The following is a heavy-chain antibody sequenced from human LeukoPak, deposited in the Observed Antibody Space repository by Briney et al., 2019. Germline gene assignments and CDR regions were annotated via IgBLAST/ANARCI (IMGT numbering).Heavy chain of an antibody. V-gene: IGHV4-4*07. Sequence: PSETLCLTCTASGCSISSYYWSWIRQPPGKGLEWIGSISTSGSTNYNPSLKSRVTMSVDTSKNQFSLKLSSVTAADTAVYYCARDTYKYSSSLGWFDPWGQGTLVTVSS. CDR2: ISTSGST. CDR3: ARDTYKYSSSLGWFDP. J-gene: IGHJ5*02. CDR1: GCSISSYY. D-gene: IGHD6-13*01.